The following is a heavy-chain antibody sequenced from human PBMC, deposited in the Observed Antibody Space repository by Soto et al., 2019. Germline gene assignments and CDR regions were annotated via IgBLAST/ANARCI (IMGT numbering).Heavy chain of an antibody. D-gene: IGHD4-17*01. Sequence: GGSLRLSCAASGFTFSSYSMNWVRQAPGKGLEWVSSISSSSSYIYYADSVKGRFTISRDNAKNSLYLQMNSLRAEDTAVYYCARSHYGGYSLFFDAFDIWGQGTMVTVS. J-gene: IGHJ3*02. V-gene: IGHV3-21*01. CDR3: ARSHYGGYSLFFDAFDI. CDR1: GFTFSSYS. CDR2: ISSSSSYI.